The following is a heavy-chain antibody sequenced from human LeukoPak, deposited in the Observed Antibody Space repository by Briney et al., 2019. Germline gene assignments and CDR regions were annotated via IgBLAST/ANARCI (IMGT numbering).Heavy chain of an antibody. J-gene: IGHJ4*02. Sequence: ASVKVSCKASGYTFTSYSISWVRQAPGQGLEWMGWISAYNGNTNYAQKFQGRVTMTTDTFTSTAYMELRSLTSDDTAMYYCARAGGAPDCWGQGTLVTVSS. D-gene: IGHD3-16*01. CDR1: GYTFTSYS. CDR3: ARAGGAPDC. V-gene: IGHV1-18*01. CDR2: ISAYNGNT.